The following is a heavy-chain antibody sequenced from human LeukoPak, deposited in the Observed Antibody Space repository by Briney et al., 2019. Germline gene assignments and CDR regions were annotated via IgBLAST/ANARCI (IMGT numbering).Heavy chain of an antibody. J-gene: IGHJ5*02. V-gene: IGHV3-7*01. CDR2: IKQGGSEK. CDR1: GFTFSSYW. Sequence: GGSLRLSCAASGFTFSSYWMSWVRQAPGKGLEWVANIKQGGSEKYYVDSVKGRFTISRDNAKNSLYLQMNSLRAEDTAVYYCARDFAVSECSGGSCYSGWFDPWGQGTLVTVSS. CDR3: ARDFAVSECSGGSCYSGWFDP. D-gene: IGHD2-15*01.